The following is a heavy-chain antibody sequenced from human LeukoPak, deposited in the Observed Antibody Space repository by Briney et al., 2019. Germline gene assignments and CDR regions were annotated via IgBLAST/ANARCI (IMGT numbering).Heavy chain of an antibody. Sequence: SETLSLTCTVSGGSISSYYWSWIRQPPGKGLEWIGYIYYSGSTNYNPSLKSRVTISVDTSKNQFSLKLSSVTAADTAVYYCARRMVVDSGRNYYYYGMGVWGKGTTVTVSS. CDR3: ARRMVVDSGRNYYYYGMGV. CDR1: GGSISSYY. V-gene: IGHV4-59*01. CDR2: IYYSGST. D-gene: IGHD3-10*01. J-gene: IGHJ6*04.